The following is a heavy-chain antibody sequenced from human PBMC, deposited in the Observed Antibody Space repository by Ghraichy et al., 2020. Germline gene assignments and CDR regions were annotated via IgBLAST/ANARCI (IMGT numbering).Heavy chain of an antibody. J-gene: IGHJ4*02. V-gene: IGHV4-34*01. CDR1: GGSFSGYY. CDR3: ARGKDSSGSLFGY. Sequence: SETLSLTCAVYGGSFSGYYWSWIRQPPGKGLEWIGEINESGSTNYNPSLKSRVTISEDTSKNQFSLRLSSVTAADTAVYYCARGKDSSGSLFGYWGQGTLVTVSS. CDR2: INESGST. D-gene: IGHD3-22*01.